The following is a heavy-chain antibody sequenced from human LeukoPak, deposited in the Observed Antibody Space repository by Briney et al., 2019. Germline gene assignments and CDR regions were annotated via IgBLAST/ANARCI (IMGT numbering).Heavy chain of an antibody. J-gene: IGHJ4*02. Sequence: PSETLSLTCAVYGGSFSGYYWSWIRQPPGKGLEWIGEINHSGSTNYNPSLTSRVTISVDTSKNQFSLKLSSVTAADTAVYYCARGRSEYYYASSGYYYLYYWGQGTLVTVSS. D-gene: IGHD3-22*01. V-gene: IGHV4-34*01. CDR3: ARGRSEYYYASSGYYYLYY. CDR2: INHSGST. CDR1: GGSFSGYY.